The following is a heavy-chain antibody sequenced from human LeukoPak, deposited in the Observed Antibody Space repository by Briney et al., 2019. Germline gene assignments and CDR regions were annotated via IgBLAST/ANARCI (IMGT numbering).Heavy chain of an antibody. CDR2: FDPEDGET. V-gene: IGHV1-24*01. CDR1: GYTLTELS. Sequence: GASVTVSCKVSGYTLTELSMHWVRQAPGKGLEWMGGFDPEDGETIYAQKFQGRVTMTEDTSTDTAYMELSSLRSEDTAVYYCATGEYFDWLVFDYWGQGTLVTVSS. J-gene: IGHJ4*02. D-gene: IGHD3-9*01. CDR3: ATGEYFDWLVFDY.